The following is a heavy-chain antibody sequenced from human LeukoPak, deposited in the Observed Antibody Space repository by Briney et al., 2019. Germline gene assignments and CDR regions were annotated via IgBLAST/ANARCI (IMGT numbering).Heavy chain of an antibody. CDR2: IHYTGKA. V-gene: IGHV4-59*01. D-gene: IGHD3/OR15-3a*01. Sequence: SETLSLTCTVSGGSISGNYWTWTRQPPGKGLEWIGQIHYTGKADYNPSLRSRITISADTSKNQMFLKVSSVTAADTAVYYCARFGPYYDMDVWGQGTTVTVSS. CDR3: ARFGPYYDMDV. J-gene: IGHJ6*02. CDR1: GGSISGNY.